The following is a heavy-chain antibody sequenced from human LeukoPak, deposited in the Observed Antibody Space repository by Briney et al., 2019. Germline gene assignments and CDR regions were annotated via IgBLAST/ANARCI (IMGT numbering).Heavy chain of an antibody. V-gene: IGHV3-48*03. Sequence: GGSLRLSCAASGFIFSSYELNWVRQAPGKGLEWVSYISSSGSTIHYADSVKGRFTISRDNAKNSLYLQMNSLTAEDTAVYYCARDVRYYYGMDVWGQGTTVAVSS. CDR1: GFIFSSYE. J-gene: IGHJ6*02. CDR3: ARDVRYYYGMDV. CDR2: ISSSGSTI.